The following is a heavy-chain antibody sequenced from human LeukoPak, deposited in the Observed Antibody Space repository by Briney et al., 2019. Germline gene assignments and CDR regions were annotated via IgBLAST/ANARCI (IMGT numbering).Heavy chain of an antibody. CDR1: GGSISSGGHY. V-gene: IGHV4-31*03. D-gene: IGHD5/OR15-5a*01. CDR2: IYYSGST. J-gene: IGHJ5*02. CDR3: ARRHVSYNWFDP. Sequence: SSETLSLTCTVSGGSISSGGHYWSWIRQHPGKGLEWIGYIYYSGSTYYNPSLKSRVTISVDTSKNQFSLKLTSVTAADTAVYYCARRHVSYNWFDPWGQGTLVTVSS.